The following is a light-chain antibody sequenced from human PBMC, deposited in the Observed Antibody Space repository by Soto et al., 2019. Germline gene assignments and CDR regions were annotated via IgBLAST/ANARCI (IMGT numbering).Light chain of an antibody. V-gene: IGKV3-20*01. J-gene: IGKJ2*01. CDR3: QQYGSSPLYT. CDR1: QSVSSSY. CDR2: GAS. Sequence: EIVLTQSPGTLSLSPGERATLSCRASQSVSSSYLAWYQQKPGQAPRLLIYGASRRATCIPDRFSGSGSGTGFSLTIIRMEPEDFAVYYCQQYGSSPLYTFGQGTKLEIK.